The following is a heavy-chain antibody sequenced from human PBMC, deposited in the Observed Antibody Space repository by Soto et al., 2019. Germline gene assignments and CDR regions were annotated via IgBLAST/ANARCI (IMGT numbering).Heavy chain of an antibody. CDR1: ELTFGTYA. CDR2: ISYEGSNT. J-gene: IGHJ6*02. CDR3: ARVTPGNNLYYFSGLDV. V-gene: IGHV3-30-3*01. D-gene: IGHD1-1*01. Sequence: RRGSPRLSCNASELTFGTYALHWVRQAPCNGLQWVALISYEGSNTYYADSVRGRFTISRDNSKNTVYLQMNSLRPEDAGVYYCARVTPGNNLYYFSGLDVWGQGTSVTVSS.